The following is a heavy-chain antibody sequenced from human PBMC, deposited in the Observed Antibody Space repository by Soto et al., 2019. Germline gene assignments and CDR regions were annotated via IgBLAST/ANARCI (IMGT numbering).Heavy chain of an antibody. CDR2: IKGDGTNT. Sequence: GGSLRLSCAAPGFTFSSYWMHWVRQVPGKGLVWVSRIKGDGTNTGYADSVKGRFTISRDNVKNTLYLQMNSLRAEDTAVYYCARGLSGYYGFDYWGQGTLVTVSS. CDR1: GFTFSSYW. CDR3: ARGLSGYYGFDY. D-gene: IGHD5-12*01. J-gene: IGHJ4*02. V-gene: IGHV3-74*01.